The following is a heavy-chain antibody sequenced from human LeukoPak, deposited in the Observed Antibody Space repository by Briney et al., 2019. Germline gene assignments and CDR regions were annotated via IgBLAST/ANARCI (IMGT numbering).Heavy chain of an antibody. CDR1: GYTFTGYY. V-gene: IGHV1-2*02. CDR2: INPNSGGT. D-gene: IGHD3-10*01. J-gene: IGHJ4*02. Sequence: ASVKVSCKASGYTFTGYYMHWVRQAPGQGLEWMGWINPNSGGTNYAQKFQGRVTMTRDTSISTVYMELSRLRFDDTAVYYCARGYYGSGNYILGYWGQGTLVTVSS. CDR3: ARGYYGSGNYILGY.